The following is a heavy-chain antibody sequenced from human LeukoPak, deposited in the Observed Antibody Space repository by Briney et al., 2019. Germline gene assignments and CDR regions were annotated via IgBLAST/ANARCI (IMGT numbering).Heavy chain of an antibody. V-gene: IGHV3-7*01. CDR3: ARDRSAARPDYFDY. CDR1: GFAFSSYW. J-gene: IGHJ4*02. Sequence: GGSLRLSCAASGFAFSSYWMTWVRQAPGTGLEWVANIKQDGSEKYYVDSVKGRFTISRDNAKNSLYLQMNSLRAEDTAVYYCARDRSAARPDYFDYWGQGTLVTVSS. CDR2: IKQDGSEK. D-gene: IGHD6-6*01.